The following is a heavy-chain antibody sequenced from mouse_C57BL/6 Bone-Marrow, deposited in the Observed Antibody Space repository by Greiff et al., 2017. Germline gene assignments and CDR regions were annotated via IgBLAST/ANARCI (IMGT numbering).Heavy chain of an antibody. D-gene: IGHD2-10*02. CDR2: IYPRSGNT. J-gene: IGHJ4*01. CDR3: AREGYGNYVDYAMDY. CDR1: GYTFTSYG. V-gene: IGHV1-81*01. Sequence: VQLQQSGAELARPGASVKLSCKASGYTFTSYGISWVKQRTGQGLDWIGEIYPRSGNTYYNEKFKGKATLTADKSSSTAYMELRSLTSEDSAVYFCAREGYGNYVDYAMDYWGQGTSVTVSS.